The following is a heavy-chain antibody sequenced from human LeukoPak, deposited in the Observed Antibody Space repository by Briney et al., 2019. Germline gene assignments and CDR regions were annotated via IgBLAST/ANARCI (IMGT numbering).Heavy chain of an antibody. CDR2: IYYTGAT. Sequence: SETLSLTCTVSGGSISSSSYYWGWIRLPPGKGLEWIGYIYYTGATYYNPSLKSRVTISLDTSKNQFSLKLSSVTAADAAVYYCARAGYSYGTGYYFDYWGQGALVTVSS. CDR1: GGSISSSSYY. D-gene: IGHD5-18*01. V-gene: IGHV4-61*05. CDR3: ARAGYSYGTGYYFDY. J-gene: IGHJ4*02.